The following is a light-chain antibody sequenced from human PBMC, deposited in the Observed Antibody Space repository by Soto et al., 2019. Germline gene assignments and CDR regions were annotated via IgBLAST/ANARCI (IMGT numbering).Light chain of an antibody. CDR2: SNN. J-gene: IGLJ3*02. V-gene: IGLV1-44*01. Sequence: QSVLTQPPSASGTPGQRVTISCSGSSSNIGSNTVNWYQQLPGTAPKLLIYSNNQRPSGVPDGFSGSKSGTSASLAISGLQSEDEADYYCAAWDDSLNGGVFGGGTKVTVL. CDR1: SSNIGSNT. CDR3: AAWDDSLNGGV.